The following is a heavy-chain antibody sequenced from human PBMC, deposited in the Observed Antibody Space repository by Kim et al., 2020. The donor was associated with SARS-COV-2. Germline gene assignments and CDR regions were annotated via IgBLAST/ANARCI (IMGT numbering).Heavy chain of an antibody. CDR3: ARTSFSHDALDI. Sequence: NNPQNFQGRVTITADKSTSTAYMELSSLRSEDTAVFYCARTSFSHDALDIWGQGTMVTVSS. V-gene: IGHV1-69*02. J-gene: IGHJ3*02.